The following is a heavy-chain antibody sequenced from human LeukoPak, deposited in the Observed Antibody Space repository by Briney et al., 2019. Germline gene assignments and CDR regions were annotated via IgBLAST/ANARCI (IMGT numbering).Heavy chain of an antibody. V-gene: IGHV4-39*07. CDR1: GGSISSGGYY. CDR2: INHSGST. D-gene: IGHD2-15*01. J-gene: IGHJ4*02. CDR3: ASREYCSGGSCSGDYDY. Sequence: SETLSLTCTVSGGSISSGGYYWSWIRQPPGKGLEWIGEINHSGSTNYNPSLKSRVTISVDTSKNQFSLKLSSVTAADTAVYYCASREYCSGGSCSGDYDYWGQGTLVTVSS.